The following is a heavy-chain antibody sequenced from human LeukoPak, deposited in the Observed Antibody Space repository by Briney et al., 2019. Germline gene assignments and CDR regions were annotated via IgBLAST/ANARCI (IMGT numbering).Heavy chain of an antibody. CDR3: AKAGYCSGGSCYEGRAFDI. J-gene: IGHJ3*02. CDR1: GFTFSSYA. Sequence: GGSLRLSCAASGFTFSSYAMSWVRQAPGKGLEWVSAISGSGGSTYYADSVKGRFTISRDNPKNTLYLQMNSLRAEDTAVYYCAKAGYCSGGSCYEGRAFDIWGQGTMVTVSS. CDR2: ISGSGGST. V-gene: IGHV3-23*01. D-gene: IGHD2-15*01.